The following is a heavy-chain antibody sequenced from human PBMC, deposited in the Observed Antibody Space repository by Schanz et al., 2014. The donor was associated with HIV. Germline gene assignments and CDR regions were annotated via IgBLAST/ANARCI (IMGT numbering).Heavy chain of an antibody. CDR1: GFTFSSYG. D-gene: IGHD3-3*01. J-gene: IGHJ6*02. CDR3: TRGRFLERGGMDA. Sequence: QVQLVESGGGVVQPGRSLRLSCAASGFTFSSYGMHWVRQAPGKGLEWVAVIWFDGRNKYYGDSVKGRFMISRDNSNNTLYLQMNSLRAEDTAVYFCTRGRFLERGGMDAWGQGTAVTVS. CDR2: IWFDGRNK. V-gene: IGHV3-33*01.